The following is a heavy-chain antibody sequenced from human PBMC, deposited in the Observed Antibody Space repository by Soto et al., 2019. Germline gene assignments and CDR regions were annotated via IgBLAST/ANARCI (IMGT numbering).Heavy chain of an antibody. V-gene: IGHV3-53*01. Sequence: EVQLVESGGGLIQPGGSLRLSCAATGFTDSSNYISGVRKAPGKGLEWVSVIYRGGSTYYADSVKGRFTISRDNSKNTLYLQMNSLRAEDTAVYYCARGVGGYEHLWYFDYWGQGTLVTVSS. CDR2: IYRGGST. D-gene: IGHD5-12*01. J-gene: IGHJ4*02. CDR1: GFTDSSNY. CDR3: ARGVGGYEHLWYFDY.